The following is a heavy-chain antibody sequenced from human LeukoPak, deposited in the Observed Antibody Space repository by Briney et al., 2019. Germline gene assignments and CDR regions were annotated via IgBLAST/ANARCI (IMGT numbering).Heavy chain of an antibody. V-gene: IGHV3-30*18. CDR2: ISYDGSNK. J-gene: IGHJ4*02. Sequence: GGSLRLSCAASGFTFSSYGMHWVRQAPGKGLEWVAVISYDGSNKYYADSVKGRFTISRDNSKNTLYLQMNSLRAEDTAVYYCAKDYDSSGYHWRGYFDYWGQGTLVTVSS. CDR3: AKDYDSSGYHWRGYFDY. CDR1: GFTFSSYG. D-gene: IGHD3-22*01.